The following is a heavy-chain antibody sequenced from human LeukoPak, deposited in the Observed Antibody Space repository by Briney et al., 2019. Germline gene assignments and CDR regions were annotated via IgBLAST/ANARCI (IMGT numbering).Heavy chain of an antibody. CDR2: IYYSGST. Sequence: PSETLSLTCTVSGGSISSSSYYWGWIRQPPGKGLEWIGSIYYSGSTYYNPSLKSRVTISVDTSKNQFSLKLSSVTAADTAVYYCARQGGESKYCSSTSCYSGDWFDPWGQGTLVTVSS. V-gene: IGHV4-39*01. J-gene: IGHJ5*02. CDR1: GGSISSSSYY. D-gene: IGHD2-2*01. CDR3: ARQGGESKYCSSTSCYSGDWFDP.